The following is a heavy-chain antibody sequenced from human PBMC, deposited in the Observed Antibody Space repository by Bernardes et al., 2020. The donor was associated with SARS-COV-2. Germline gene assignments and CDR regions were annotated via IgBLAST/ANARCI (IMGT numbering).Heavy chain of an antibody. D-gene: IGHD2-15*01. CDR2: INDSGST. CDR3: ARGSAAVVSHFMLLFANWYFDL. CDR1: SGSFSGYY. V-gene: IGHV4-34*01. Sequence: SETLSLTCAVYSGSFSGYYWSWIRQTPGKGLEWIGEINDSGSTKYNPALKSRVTISFDPSKNQFSLKLNSVTAADTAVYYCARGSAAVVSHFMLLFANWYFDLWGRGTLVTVSS. J-gene: IGHJ2*01.